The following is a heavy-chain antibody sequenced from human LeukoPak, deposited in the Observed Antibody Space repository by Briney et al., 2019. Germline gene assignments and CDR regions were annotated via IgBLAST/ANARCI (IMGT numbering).Heavy chain of an antibody. V-gene: IGHV3-7*01. D-gene: IGHD3-3*02. CDR3: AKGASQGRTHFIDY. J-gene: IGHJ4*02. CDR1: GFTFSSYW. CDR2: IKTDGSQI. Sequence: PGGSLRLSCVASGFTFSSYWMTWVRQAPGKGLEWVANIKTDGSQIYYVDSVKGRFTISRDNAKNSLYLQMNSLRAEDTAVYYCAKGASQGRTHFIDYWGQGTLVTVSS.